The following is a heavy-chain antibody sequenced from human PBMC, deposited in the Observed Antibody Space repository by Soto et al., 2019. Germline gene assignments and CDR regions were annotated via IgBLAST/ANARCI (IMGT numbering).Heavy chain of an antibody. CDR1: CGSISSYY. J-gene: IGHJ4*02. CDR2: IYYSGST. CDR3: ARAGGFPRRSWYYFDY. Sequence: ETLSLTCTVSCGSISSYYWSWIRQPPGKGLEWIVYIYYSGSTNYNPSLKSRVTISVDTSKNQFSLKLSSVTAADTAVYYCARAGGFPRRSWYYFDYGGQGTLVTVSS. V-gene: IGHV4-59*01. D-gene: IGHD2-15*01.